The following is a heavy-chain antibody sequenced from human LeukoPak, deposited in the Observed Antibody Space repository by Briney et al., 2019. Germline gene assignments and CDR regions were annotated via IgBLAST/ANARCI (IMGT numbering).Heavy chain of an antibody. Sequence: SETLSLTCTVSGGSISSYYWSWIRQPPGKGLEWIGYIYYSGSTSYNPSLKSRVTISVDTSKNQFSLKLSSETAADTAVYHCARDQSGGYYFDYWGQGTLVTVSS. J-gene: IGHJ4*02. CDR3: ARDQSGGYYFDY. D-gene: IGHD3-10*01. CDR2: IYYSGST. V-gene: IGHV4-59*01. CDR1: GGSISSYY.